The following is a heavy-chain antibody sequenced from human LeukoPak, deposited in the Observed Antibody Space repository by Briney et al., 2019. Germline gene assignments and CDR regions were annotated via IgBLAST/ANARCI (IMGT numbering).Heavy chain of an antibody. V-gene: IGHV1-8*02. CDR2: MNPNTGNT. J-gene: IGHJ4*02. CDR3: ASCPAESSRIDY. CDR1: VYTFPIYH. D-gene: IGHD6-13*01. Sequence: ASVKVSCKSSVYTFPIYHSNSVGQAAGQGLEWMGWMNPNTGNTGYAQKFQGRVTMTRNTSISTAYMGLSSLRSDDTAVFYCASCPAESSRIDYWGQGTLVTVSS.